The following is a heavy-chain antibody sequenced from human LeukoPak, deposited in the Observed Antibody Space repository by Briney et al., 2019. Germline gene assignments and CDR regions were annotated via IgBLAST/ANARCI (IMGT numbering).Heavy chain of an antibody. CDR3: ARDLPSSTSD. CDR2: ISYDGSNK. D-gene: IGHD2-2*01. V-gene: IGHV3-30-3*01. Sequence: GGSLRLSCAASGVTFSSYAMHWVRQAPGKGLEWVAVISYDGSNKYYADSVKGRFTISRDNSKNTLYLQMNSLRAEDTAVYYCARDLPSSTSDWGQGTLVTVSS. CDR1: GVTFSSYA. J-gene: IGHJ4*02.